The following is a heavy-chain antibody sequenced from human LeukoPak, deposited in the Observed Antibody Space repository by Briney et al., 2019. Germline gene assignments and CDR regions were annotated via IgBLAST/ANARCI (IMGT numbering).Heavy chain of an antibody. CDR3: ARVLTYYDFWSGYYPSDDAFDI. J-gene: IGHJ3*02. CDR1: GFTFSSYS. D-gene: IGHD3-3*01. CDR2: ISSSSSYI. Sequence: GGSLRLSCAASGFTFSSYSMNWVRQAPGKGLEWVSSISSSSSYIYYADSVKGRFTISRDNAKNSLYLQMNSLRAEDTAVYYCARVLTYYDFWSGYYPSDDAFDIWGQGTMVTVSS. V-gene: IGHV3-21*01.